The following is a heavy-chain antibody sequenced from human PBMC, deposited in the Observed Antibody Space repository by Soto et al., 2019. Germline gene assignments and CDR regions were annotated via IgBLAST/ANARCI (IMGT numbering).Heavy chain of an antibody. Sequence: PSETLSLTCTFSNESMSSGGYFCVWIRQHPWKGLEWIGHISSSGSANPNPSLKSRVSMSVDSSNNQFSLKLTSVTVADTAVYYCARGGGYTASGGNSGFWFDPWGQGTLVTVS. CDR3: ARGGGYTASGGNSGFWFDP. CDR2: ISSSGSA. V-gene: IGHV4-31*03. J-gene: IGHJ5*02. CDR1: NESMSSGGYF. D-gene: IGHD5-18*01.